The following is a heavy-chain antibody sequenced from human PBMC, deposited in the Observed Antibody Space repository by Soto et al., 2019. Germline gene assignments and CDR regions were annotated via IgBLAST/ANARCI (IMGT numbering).Heavy chain of an antibody. CDR1: GYSITSYW. CDR2: IYPGDSDT. CDR3: ARLNGDPYYYYYGMDV. J-gene: IGHJ6*02. Sequence: PGESLKISCKGSGYSITSYWIGWERQMPGKGLEWMGIIYPGDSDTRYSPSFQGQVTISADKSISTAYLQWSSLKASDTAMYYCARLNGDPYYYYYGMDVWGQGTTVTVSS. V-gene: IGHV5-51*01. D-gene: IGHD4-17*01.